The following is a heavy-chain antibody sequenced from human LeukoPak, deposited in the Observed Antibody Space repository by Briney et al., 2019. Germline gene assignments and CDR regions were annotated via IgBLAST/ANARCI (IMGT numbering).Heavy chain of an antibody. CDR1: GDSVSSGTSA. CDR3: ARDPGYCYGFDV. CDR2: TYYRSKWYY. V-gene: IGHV6-1*01. D-gene: IGHD2-15*01. Sequence: SQTLSLTRAISGDSVSSGTSAWNWIRQSPSRGLEWLGRTYYRSKWYYEYSVSVKSRITVNADTSKNQFSLQLTSVTPDDTAVYYCARDPGYCYGFDVWGQGTTVTVSS. J-gene: IGHJ6*02.